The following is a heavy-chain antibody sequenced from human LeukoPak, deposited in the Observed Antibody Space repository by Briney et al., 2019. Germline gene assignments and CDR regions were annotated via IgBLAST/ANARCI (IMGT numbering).Heavy chain of an antibody. Sequence: GASVEVSCKASGYTFTGYYMHWVRQAPGQGLEWMGWINPNSGGTNYAQKFQGRVTMTRDTSISTAYMELSRLRSDDTAVYYCARGWAYYYDSSGHYYFDYWGQGTLVTVSS. J-gene: IGHJ4*02. V-gene: IGHV1-2*02. CDR1: GYTFTGYY. D-gene: IGHD3-22*01. CDR3: ARGWAYYYDSSGHYYFDY. CDR2: INPNSGGT.